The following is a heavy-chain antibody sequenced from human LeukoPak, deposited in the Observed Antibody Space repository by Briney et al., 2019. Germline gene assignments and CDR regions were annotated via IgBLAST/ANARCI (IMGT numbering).Heavy chain of an antibody. CDR1: GGSISSYY. Sequence: SETLSLTCTVSGGSISSYYWSWIRQPPGKGLEWIGDIYYSGSTNYNPSLKSRVTRSVDTSKSQFSLKLSSVTAADTAVYYCARSAYYYDSNRGSYFDYWGQGTLVTVSS. CDR3: ARSAYYYDSNRGSYFDY. D-gene: IGHD3-22*01. V-gene: IGHV4-59*08. J-gene: IGHJ4*02. CDR2: IYYSGST.